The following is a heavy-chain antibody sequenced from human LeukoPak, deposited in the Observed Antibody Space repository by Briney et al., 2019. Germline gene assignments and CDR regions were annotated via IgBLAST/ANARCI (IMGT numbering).Heavy chain of an antibody. CDR3: AREYDSSGYYN. J-gene: IGHJ4*02. V-gene: IGHV4-39*07. CDR1: GGSISSSSYY. CDR2: IYYSGST. D-gene: IGHD3-22*01. Sequence: SETLSLTCTVSGGSISSSSYYWGWIRQPPGKGLEWIGSIYYSGSTYYNPSLKSRVTISVDTSKNQFSLKLSSVTAADTAVYYCAREYDSSGYYNWGQGTLVTVSS.